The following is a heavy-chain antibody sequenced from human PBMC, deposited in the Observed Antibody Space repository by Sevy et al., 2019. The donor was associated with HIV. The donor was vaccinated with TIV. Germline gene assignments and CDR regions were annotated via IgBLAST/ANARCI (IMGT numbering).Heavy chain of an antibody. CDR1: GFTFDDYA. Sequence: GGSLRLSCVASGFTFDDYAMHWVRQAPGKGLEWVSGISWNSGSMGYADSVKGRFTISRENAKNCLYLQMNSLRTEDTALYFCAKDIVEVRADRSGYFDLWGRGTLVTVSS. CDR3: AKDIVEVRADRSGYFDL. V-gene: IGHV3-9*01. D-gene: IGHD2-2*01. CDR2: ISWNSGSM. J-gene: IGHJ2*01.